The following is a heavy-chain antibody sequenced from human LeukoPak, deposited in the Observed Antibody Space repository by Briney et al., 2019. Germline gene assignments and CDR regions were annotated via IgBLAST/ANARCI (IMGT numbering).Heavy chain of an antibody. Sequence: GGSLRLSCAASGFTVSSNYMSWFRQPPGKGLEWVSVIYSGGSTYYADSVKGRFTISRDNSKNTLYLQMNSLRAEDTAVYYCARTDSSGYYYFFDYWGQGTLVTVSS. V-gene: IGHV3-66*01. CDR1: GFTVSSNY. J-gene: IGHJ4*02. CDR2: IYSGGST. CDR3: ARTDSSGYYYFFDY. D-gene: IGHD3-22*01.